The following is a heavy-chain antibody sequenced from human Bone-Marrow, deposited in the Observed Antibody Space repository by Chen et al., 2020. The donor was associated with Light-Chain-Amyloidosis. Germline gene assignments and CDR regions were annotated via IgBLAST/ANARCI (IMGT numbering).Heavy chain of an antibody. D-gene: IGHD6-13*01. CDR1: AYTFTNYD. CDR3: ARGRPIAAAEDGIDP. V-gene: IGHV1-8*01. CDR2: MNPNSGNT. J-gene: IGHJ5*02. Sequence: QVQLVQSGAEVKKPRDSVKVSCKASAYTFTNYDINWVRQATGQGLEWMGWMNPNSGNTGYAQKFQGRVTMTRNTSISTAYMELSSLRSEDTAVYYCARGRPIAAAEDGIDPWGQGTLVTVSS.